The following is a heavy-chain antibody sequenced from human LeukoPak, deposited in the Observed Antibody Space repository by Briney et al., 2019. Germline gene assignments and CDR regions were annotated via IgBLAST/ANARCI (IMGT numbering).Heavy chain of an antibody. Sequence: GGSLRLSCAASGFTFSSYAMHWVRQAQGKGLEWVAVISYDGSNKYYADSVKGRFTISRDNSKNTLYLQMNRLRAEDTAVYYCAIGLFEEQQPYWGQGTLVTVSS. CDR1: GFTFSSYA. V-gene: IGHV3-30-3*01. CDR2: ISYDGSNK. CDR3: AIGLFEEQQPY. D-gene: IGHD6-13*01. J-gene: IGHJ4*02.